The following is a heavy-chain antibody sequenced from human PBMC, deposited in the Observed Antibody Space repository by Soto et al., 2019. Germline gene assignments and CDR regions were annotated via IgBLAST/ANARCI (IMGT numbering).Heavy chain of an antibody. CDR2: INPSGST. CDR3: ARGGSGDSYRNCYYYGMDV. J-gene: IGHJ6*02. Sequence: SETLSLTCDVYGGSFSDYYWTWIRQPPGKGLEWIGDINPSGSTNYNPSLKSPVTISVDTSKNQFSLKLSSVTAADTAVYYCARGGSGDSYRNCYYYGMDVWGQGTTVNVSS. D-gene: IGHD5-18*01. V-gene: IGHV4-34*01. CDR1: GGSFSDYY.